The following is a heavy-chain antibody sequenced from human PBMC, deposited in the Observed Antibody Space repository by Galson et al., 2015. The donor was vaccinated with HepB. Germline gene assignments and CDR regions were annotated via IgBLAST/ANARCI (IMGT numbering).Heavy chain of an antibody. Sequence: SLRLSCAASGFTVSSNYMSWVRQAPGKGLEWVSVIYSGGSTYYADSVKGRFTISRDNSKNTLYLQMNSLRAEDTAVYYCARDVVVVPAAFYYYGMDVWGQGTTVTVSS. V-gene: IGHV3-66*01. D-gene: IGHD2-2*01. J-gene: IGHJ6*02. CDR3: ARDVVVVPAAFYYYGMDV. CDR2: IYSGGST. CDR1: GFTVSSNY.